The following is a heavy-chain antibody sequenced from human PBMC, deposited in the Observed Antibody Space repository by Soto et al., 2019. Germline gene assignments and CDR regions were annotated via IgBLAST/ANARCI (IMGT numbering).Heavy chain of an antibody. V-gene: IGHV3-9*01. D-gene: IGHD3-3*01. CDR1: GFTFDDYA. Sequence: VQLVESGGGLVKPGGSLRLSCAASGFTFDDYAMHWVRQAPGKGLEWVSGISWNSGSIGYADSVKGRFTISRDNAKNSLYLQMNSLRAEDTALYYCAKDMAKYYDFWSGYYFRDYYYGMDVWGQGTTVTVSS. CDR2: ISWNSGSI. J-gene: IGHJ6*02. CDR3: AKDMAKYYDFWSGYYFRDYYYGMDV.